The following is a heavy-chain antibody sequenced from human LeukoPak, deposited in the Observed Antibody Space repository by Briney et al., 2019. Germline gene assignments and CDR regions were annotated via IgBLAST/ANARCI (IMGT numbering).Heavy chain of an antibody. CDR3: ARAGGRGGADTVFKFDY. CDR2: INPSGGST. J-gene: IGHJ4*02. V-gene: IGHV1-46*01. Sequence: GASVKVSCKASGYTFTSYYMHWVRQAPGQGLEWMGIINPSGGSTSYAQKFQGRVTMTRDTSTSTVYMELSSLGSEDAAVYYCARAGGRGGADTVFKFDYWGQGTLVTVSS. CDR1: GYTFTSYY. D-gene: IGHD4-17*01.